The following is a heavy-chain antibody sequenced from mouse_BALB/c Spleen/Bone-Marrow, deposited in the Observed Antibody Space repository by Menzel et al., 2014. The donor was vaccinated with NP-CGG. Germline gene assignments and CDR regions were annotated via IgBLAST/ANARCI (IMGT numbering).Heavy chain of an antibody. J-gene: IGHJ2*01. CDR2: INPSNGRT. V-gene: IGHV1S81*02. CDR1: GYTFTNYW. Sequence: VHLVESGAELVKPGASVKLSCKASGYTFTNYWMRWVKQRPGQGLEWIGEINPSNGRTNYNEKFKSKATLTVDKSSSTAYMQLSSLTSEDSAVYYCARGFDYWGQGTTLTVSS. CDR3: ARGFDY.